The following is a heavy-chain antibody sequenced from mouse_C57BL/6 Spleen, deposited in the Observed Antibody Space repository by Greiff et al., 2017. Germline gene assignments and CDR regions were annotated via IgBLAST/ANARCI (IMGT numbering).Heavy chain of an antibody. D-gene: IGHD3-2*02. J-gene: IGHJ4*01. CDR1: GYTFTSYW. CDR3: ARFQANAMDY. V-gene: IGHV1-69*01. Sequence: QVQLQQPGAELVMPGASVKLSCKASGYTFTSYWMHWVKQRPGQGLEWIGEIGPSDSYTNYNQKFKGKSTLTVDKSSSTAYMQLSSLTSEDSAVYYCARFQANAMDYWGQGTSVTVSS. CDR2: IGPSDSYT.